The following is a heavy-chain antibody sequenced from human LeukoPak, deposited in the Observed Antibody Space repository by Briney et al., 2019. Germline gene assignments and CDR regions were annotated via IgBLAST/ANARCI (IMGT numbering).Heavy chain of an antibody. CDR1: GFTFSSYA. Sequence: GGSLRLSCVASGFTFSSYAMSWVRQAPGKGLEWVSAISGSGGSTYYADSVKGRFTISRDNSKNTLYLQMSSLRAEDTAVYYCAKESGGDYDPYDYWGQGTLVTVSS. V-gene: IGHV3-23*01. D-gene: IGHD4-17*01. CDR2: ISGSGGST. CDR3: AKESGGDYDPYDY. J-gene: IGHJ4*02.